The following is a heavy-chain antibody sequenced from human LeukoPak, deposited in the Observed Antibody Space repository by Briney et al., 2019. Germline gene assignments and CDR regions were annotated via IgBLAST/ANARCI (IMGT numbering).Heavy chain of an antibody. CDR3: ARDLGSSADY. J-gene: IGHJ4*02. CDR2: IRYDGSNK. D-gene: IGHD6-13*01. Sequence: GGSLRLSCAASGFTFSSYGMHWVRQAPGKGLEWVAFIRYDGSNKYYADSVKGRFTISKDNSKNTLSLQMNSLRAEDTAVYYCARDLGSSADYWGQGTLVTVSS. CDR1: GFTFSSYG. V-gene: IGHV3-30*02.